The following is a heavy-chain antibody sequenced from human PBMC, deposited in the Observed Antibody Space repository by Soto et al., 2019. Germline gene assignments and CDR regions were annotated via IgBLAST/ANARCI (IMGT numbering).Heavy chain of an antibody. V-gene: IGHV4-30-2*01. D-gene: IGHD3-9*01. Sequence: PSATLSLTCAVSGGSISSGGYSWSWIRQPPGKGLEWIGYIYHSGSTYYNPSLKSRVTISVDRSKNQFSLKLSSVTAADTAVYYCARTQDYDILTGPFDYWGQGTLVTVSS. CDR1: GGSISSGGYS. CDR2: IYHSGST. CDR3: ARTQDYDILTGPFDY. J-gene: IGHJ4*02.